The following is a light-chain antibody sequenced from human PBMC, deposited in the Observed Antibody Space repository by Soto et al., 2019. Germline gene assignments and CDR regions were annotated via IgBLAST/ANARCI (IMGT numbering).Light chain of an antibody. CDR3: CSYAGSYTS. Sequence: QSVLTQPRSVSGSPGQSVTISCTGTSSDVGGYNYVSWYQQHTGKAPKLMIYDVSKRPSGVPDRFSGSKSGNTASLTISGLQAEDEADYYCCSYAGSYTSFGTGTKVTVL. V-gene: IGLV2-11*01. CDR1: SSDVGGYNY. CDR2: DVS. J-gene: IGLJ1*01.